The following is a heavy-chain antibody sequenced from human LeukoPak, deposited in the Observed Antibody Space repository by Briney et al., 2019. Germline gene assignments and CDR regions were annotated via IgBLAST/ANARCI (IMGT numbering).Heavy chain of an antibody. Sequence: PGGSLRLSCAASGFTFSTYWMHWVRQAPGKGLVWVSRMNNDGSIRDYADSVKGRFTISRDNAKNSLYLQMNSLRVEDTAVYYCAREGRSLHTFWGQGTLVTVSS. D-gene: IGHD5/OR15-5a*01. J-gene: IGHJ4*02. V-gene: IGHV3-74*01. CDR3: AREGRSLHTF. CDR2: MNNDGSIR. CDR1: GFTFSTYW.